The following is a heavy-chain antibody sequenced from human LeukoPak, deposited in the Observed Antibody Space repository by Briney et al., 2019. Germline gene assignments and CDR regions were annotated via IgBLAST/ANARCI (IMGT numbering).Heavy chain of an antibody. CDR3: ARGQGYSYGPPFDY. V-gene: IGHV3-11*04. D-gene: IGHD5-18*01. CDR1: GFSFSDYY. CDR2: ISSSGSTI. Sequence: GGSLRLSCAASGFSFSDYYMGWIRQAPGKGLECVSHISSSGSTIYYADSVKGRFTISRDNAKNSLYLQMNSLRAEDTAVYYCARGQGYSYGPPFDYWGQGTLVTLSS. J-gene: IGHJ4*02.